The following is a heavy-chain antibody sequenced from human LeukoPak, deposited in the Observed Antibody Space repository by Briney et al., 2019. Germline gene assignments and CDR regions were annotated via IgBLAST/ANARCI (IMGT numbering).Heavy chain of an antibody. D-gene: IGHD3-10*01. V-gene: IGHV3-30-3*01. CDR1: GFTFSSYA. Sequence: PGGSPRHSCAASGFTFSSYAMHRVRPAPGTGLGWVAVISYDGSNKYYADSVKGRFTISRDNSKNTLYLQMNSLRAEDTAVYYCARAYYYGSGSYPPPWYFDLWGRGTLVTVSS. CDR3: ARAYYYGSGSYPPPWYFDL. J-gene: IGHJ2*01. CDR2: ISYDGSNK.